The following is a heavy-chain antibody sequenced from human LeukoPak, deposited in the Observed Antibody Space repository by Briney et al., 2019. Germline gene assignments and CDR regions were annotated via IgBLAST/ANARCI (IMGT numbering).Heavy chain of an antibody. J-gene: IGHJ5*02. CDR3: VRDEGGGNRFEH. D-gene: IGHD4-23*01. CDR1: GFTFSSYG. Sequence: GGSLRLSCAASGFTFSSYGMHWVRQAPGKGLEWVSSISSSSSYIYYADSVKGRFTISRDNAKNSLYLQMNSLRAEDTAVYYCVRDEGGGNRFEHWGQGTLVTVSS. V-gene: IGHV3-21*01. CDR2: ISSSSSYI.